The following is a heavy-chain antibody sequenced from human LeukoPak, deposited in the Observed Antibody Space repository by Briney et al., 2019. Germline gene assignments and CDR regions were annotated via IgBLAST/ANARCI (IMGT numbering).Heavy chain of an antibody. D-gene: IGHD2-15*01. V-gene: IGHV4-39*01. Sequence: PSETLSLTCTVSGVSISSSSYYWAWIRQPPGKGLEWIGSIYYSGSTYYNPSLKGRVTISIDRSKNQFSLKLSSVTAADMAVYYCAGTSGYCSGGSCYRSWGQGTLVTVSS. CDR2: IYYSGST. CDR1: GVSISSSSYY. J-gene: IGHJ4*02. CDR3: AGTSGYCSGGSCYRS.